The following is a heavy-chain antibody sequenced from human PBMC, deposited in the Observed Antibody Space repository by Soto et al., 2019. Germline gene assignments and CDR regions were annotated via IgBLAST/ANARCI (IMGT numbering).Heavy chain of an antibody. J-gene: IGHJ5*02. V-gene: IGHV3-30*03. CDR1: GASFTSYD. D-gene: IGHD2-15*01. CDR2: ISYDGSDT. CDR3: ARSSRYCSGDDCHA. Sequence: GGSLRLSCAASGASFTSYDMHSVRQAPGKGPEWVAIISYDGSDTYYSDSVRGRFTISRDNSKDTLYLQMHSLRSEDTDIYYCARSSRYCSGDDCHAWGQGTQVTVS.